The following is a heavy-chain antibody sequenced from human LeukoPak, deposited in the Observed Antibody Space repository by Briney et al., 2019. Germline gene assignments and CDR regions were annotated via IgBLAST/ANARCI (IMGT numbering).Heavy chain of an antibody. V-gene: IGHV4-34*01. CDR2: MNHSGST. CDR3: ARGGTVLMVYARTPRYYYMDV. J-gene: IGHJ6*03. CDR1: GFAFNTYS. Sequence: PGGSLRLSCAASGFAFNTYSMNWVRQPPGKGLEWIGEMNHSGSTNYNPSLKSRVTISVDTSKNQFSLKLSSVTAADTAVYYCARGGTVLMVYARTPRYYYMDVWGKGTTVTVSS. D-gene: IGHD2-8*01.